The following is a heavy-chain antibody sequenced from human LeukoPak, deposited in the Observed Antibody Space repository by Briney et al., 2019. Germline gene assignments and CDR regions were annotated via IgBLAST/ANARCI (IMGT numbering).Heavy chain of an antibody. CDR3: ARVRMASDY. Sequence: GRSLRLSCAASGFTFDDYAMHWVRQLPGKGLEWVSGISWNSNSMGYADSVKGRFTISRDNAKNSLYLQMSSLRAEDTAVYYCARVRMASDYWGQGTLVTVSS. V-gene: IGHV3-9*01. CDR1: GFTFDDYA. J-gene: IGHJ4*02. CDR2: ISWNSNSM. D-gene: IGHD5-24*01.